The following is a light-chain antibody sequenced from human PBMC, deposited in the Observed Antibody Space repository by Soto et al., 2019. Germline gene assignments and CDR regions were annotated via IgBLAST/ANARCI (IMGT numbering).Light chain of an antibody. CDR2: KAS. V-gene: IGKV1-5*03. CDR1: QSISSW. Sequence: DIQMTQSPSTLSASVGDRVTITCRASQSISSWLAWYQQKPGKAPKLLIYKASSLESGVPSRFSGSGYGTEFTLNISSLQPDDFATYYCKQYDTYYTFGQGTK. J-gene: IGKJ2*01. CDR3: KQYDTYYT.